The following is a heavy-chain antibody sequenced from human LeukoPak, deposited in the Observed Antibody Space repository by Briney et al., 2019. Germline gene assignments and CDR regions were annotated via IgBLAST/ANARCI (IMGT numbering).Heavy chain of an antibody. D-gene: IGHD6-25*01. CDR2: IYYSGST. Sequence: PSETLSLTCTVSGGSISSSSYYWGWIRQPPGKGLEWIGSIYYSGSTYYNPSLKSRVTMSIDTSNNQFSLRMSSVTAADTAVYYCARLAAGTWSYDYWGQGSLVTVSS. V-gene: IGHV4-39*01. CDR1: GGSISSSSYY. CDR3: ARLAAGTWSYDY. J-gene: IGHJ4*02.